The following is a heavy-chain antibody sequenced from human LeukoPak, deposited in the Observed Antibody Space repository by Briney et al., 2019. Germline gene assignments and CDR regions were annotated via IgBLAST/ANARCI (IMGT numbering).Heavy chain of an antibody. Sequence: SQTLSLTCAISGDSVSGNRATWNWLRQSPSRGLEWLGRLYYRYKWYADYAVSVKGRITINPDTSKNQFSLLLNSVTPEDTAVYFCGRAEHDRGPEYWGQGTLVTVSS. D-gene: IGHD1-14*01. V-gene: IGHV6-1*01. CDR2: LYYRYKWYA. J-gene: IGHJ4*02. CDR3: GRAEHDRGPEY. CDR1: GDSVSGNRAT.